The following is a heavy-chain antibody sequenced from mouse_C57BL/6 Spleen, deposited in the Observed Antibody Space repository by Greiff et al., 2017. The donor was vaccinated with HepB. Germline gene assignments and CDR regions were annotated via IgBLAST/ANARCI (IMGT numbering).Heavy chain of an antibody. CDR3: ARDYYGSPRAMDY. CDR2: INPNNGGT. V-gene: IGHV1-18*01. CDR1: GYTFTDYN. Sequence: EVQLQESGPELVKPGASVKIPCKASGYTFTDYNMDWVKQSHGKSLEWIGDINPNNGGTIYNQKFKGKATLTVDKSSSTAYMELRSLTSEDTAVYYCARDYYGSPRAMDYWGQGTSVTVSS. J-gene: IGHJ4*01. D-gene: IGHD1-1*01.